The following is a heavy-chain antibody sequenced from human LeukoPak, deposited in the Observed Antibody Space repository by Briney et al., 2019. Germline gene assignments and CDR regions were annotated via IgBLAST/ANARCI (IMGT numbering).Heavy chain of an antibody. CDR1: GGSISSYF. V-gene: IGHV4-59*12. J-gene: IGHJ3*02. CDR2: MQYSGSA. CDR3: AREPARFSYYYDSSGYSDAFDI. D-gene: IGHD3-22*01. Sequence: SETLSLTCTVSGGSISSYFWSWIRQPPGKGLEWIGYMQYSGSANYNPSLKSRVTISVDTSENQFSLKLSSVTAPDTAVYYCAREPARFSYYYDSSGYSDAFDIWGQGTMVTVSS.